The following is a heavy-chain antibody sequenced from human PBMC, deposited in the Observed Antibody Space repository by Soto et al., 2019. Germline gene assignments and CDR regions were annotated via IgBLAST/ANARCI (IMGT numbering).Heavy chain of an antibody. CDR3: AMYSSSSLDY. CDR1: GYTFTSYA. V-gene: IGHV1-18*04. CDR2: ISPYNGNT. J-gene: IGHJ4*02. D-gene: IGHD6-6*01. Sequence: QVQLVQSRAEVKKPGASVKVSCKASGYTFTSYAINWVRQAPGQGLEWMGWISPYNGNTTSAQKFQGRVTMTTDTSTSTAYMELRSLRSDDTAVYYCAMYSSSSLDYWGQGTLITVAS.